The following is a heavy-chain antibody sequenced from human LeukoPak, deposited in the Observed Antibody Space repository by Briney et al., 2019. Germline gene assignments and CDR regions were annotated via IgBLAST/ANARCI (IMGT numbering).Heavy chain of an antibody. CDR3: ARDPGYSNWGGVYYYYYYYMDV. D-gene: IGHD4-11*01. CDR1: GYTFTSYG. CDR2: ISAYNGNT. V-gene: IGHV1-18*01. J-gene: IGHJ6*03. Sequence: ASVKVSCKASGYTFTSYGISWVRQAPGQGLEWMGWISAYNGNTNYAQKLQGRVTMTTDTSTSTAYMELRSLRSDDTAVYYCARDPGYSNWGGVYYYYYYYMDVWGKGTTVTISS.